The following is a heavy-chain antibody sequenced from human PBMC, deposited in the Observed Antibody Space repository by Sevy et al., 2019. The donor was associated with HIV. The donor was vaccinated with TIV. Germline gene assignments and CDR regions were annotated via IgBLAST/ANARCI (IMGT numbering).Heavy chain of an antibody. Sequence: SETLSLTCTVSGGSISSSSYYWGWIRQPPGKGLEWIGSIYYSGSTYYNPSLKSRVTISVDTSKNQFSLKLSSVTAADTAVYYCASLIAAAGAFDYWGQGTLVTVSS. CDR3: ASLIAAAGAFDY. CDR2: IYYSGST. D-gene: IGHD6-13*01. J-gene: IGHJ4*02. CDR1: GGSISSSSYY. V-gene: IGHV4-39*01.